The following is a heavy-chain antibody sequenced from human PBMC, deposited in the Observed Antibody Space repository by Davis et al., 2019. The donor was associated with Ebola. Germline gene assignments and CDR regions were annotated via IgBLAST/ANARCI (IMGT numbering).Heavy chain of an antibody. D-gene: IGHD6-19*01. J-gene: IGHJ4*02. CDR1: GFTFSSYS. Sequence: GGSLRLSCAASGFTFSSYSMNWVRQAPGKRLEWVSSISSSSSTIYYADSVKGRFTISRDNAKNSLYLQMNSLRDEDTAVYYCARDRWLVREYFDYWGQGTLVTVSS. V-gene: IGHV3-48*02. CDR2: ISSSSSTI. CDR3: ARDRWLVREYFDY.